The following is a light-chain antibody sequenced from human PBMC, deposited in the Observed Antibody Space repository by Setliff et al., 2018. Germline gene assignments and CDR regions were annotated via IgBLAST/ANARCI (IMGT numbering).Light chain of an antibody. J-gene: IGLJ1*01. Sequence: QSALTQPRSVSGSPGQSVTISCTGTSSDVGGYHYGGDYYVSWYQQYPGKAPKLIIYNVNQRPSGVPDRFSGSRSGVTASLTISGLQAEDESDYYCCSYAGNSDVFGTGTKVTVL. CDR3: CSYAGNSDV. CDR1: SSDVGGYHY. V-gene: IGLV2-11*01. CDR2: NVN.